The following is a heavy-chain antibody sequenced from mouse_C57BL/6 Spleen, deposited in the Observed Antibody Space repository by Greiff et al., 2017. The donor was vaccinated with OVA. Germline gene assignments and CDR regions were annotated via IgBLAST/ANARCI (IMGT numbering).Heavy chain of an antibody. CDR3: ARKPGSNYVGYAMDY. CDR1: GFSLTSYG. V-gene: IGHV2-2*01. Sequence: VQGVESGPGLVQPSQSLSITCTVSGFSLTSYGVHWVRQSPGKGLEWLGVIWSGGSTDYNAAFISRLSISKDNSKSQVFFKMNSLQADDTAIYYCARKPGSNYVGYAMDYWGQGTSVTVSS. J-gene: IGHJ4*01. CDR2: IWSGGST. D-gene: IGHD2-5*01.